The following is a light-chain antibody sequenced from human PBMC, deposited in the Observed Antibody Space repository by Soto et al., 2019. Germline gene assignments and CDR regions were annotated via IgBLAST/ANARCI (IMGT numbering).Light chain of an antibody. CDR2: EVS. CDR3: SSYTSSSTHVV. J-gene: IGLJ2*01. V-gene: IGLV2-14*01. CDR1: SSDVGGYNY. Sequence: QSALTQPASVSGSPGQSITISCTGTSSDVGGYNYVSWYQQHPGIAPKLMIYEVSNRPSGVSNRFSGYKSGNTASLTISGLQAEDEADYYCSSYTSSSTHVVFGGGTQLTVL.